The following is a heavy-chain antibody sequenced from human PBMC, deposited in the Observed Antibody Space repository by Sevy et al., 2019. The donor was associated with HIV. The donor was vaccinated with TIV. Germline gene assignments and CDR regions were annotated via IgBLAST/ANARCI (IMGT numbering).Heavy chain of an antibody. D-gene: IGHD2-2*01. J-gene: IGHJ4*01. CDR1: GFAFSTHA. V-gene: IGHV3-30-3*01. Sequence: GGSLRLSCAASGFAFSTHAMHWVRQAPGKGLEWVAVISYEGTETFYAASVEGRFTISRDNSKNMWSLQINSLRPEDTAVYYCARDGGNSVKWYPLYWGHGTLVTSPQ. CDR2: ISYEGTET. CDR3: ARDGGNSVKWYPLY.